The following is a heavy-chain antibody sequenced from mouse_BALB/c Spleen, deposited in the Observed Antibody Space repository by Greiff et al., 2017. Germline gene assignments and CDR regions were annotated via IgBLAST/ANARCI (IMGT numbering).Heavy chain of an antibody. J-gene: IGHJ4*01. Sequence: QVQLQQSGAELVRPGSSVKISCKASGYAFSSYWMNWVKQRPGQGLEWIGQIYPGDGDTNYNGKFKGKATLTADKSSSTAYMQLSSLTSEDSAVYFCARGSTYYGNYYAMDYWGQGTSVTVSS. D-gene: IGHD2-10*01. CDR3: ARGSTYYGNYYAMDY. V-gene: IGHV1-80*01. CDR2: IYPGDGDT. CDR1: GYAFSSYW.